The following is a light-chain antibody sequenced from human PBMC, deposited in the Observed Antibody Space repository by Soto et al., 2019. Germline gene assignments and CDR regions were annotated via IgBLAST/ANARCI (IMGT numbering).Light chain of an antibody. CDR1: QSVSNNY. CDR3: QQYGSSGT. Sequence: ASQSVSNNYLAWYQQKPGQAPRLLIYGASNRATGIPDRFSGSGSGTDFTLTISRLEPEDFAVYYCQQYGSSGTFGQGTKVDI. V-gene: IGKV3-20*01. J-gene: IGKJ1*01. CDR2: GAS.